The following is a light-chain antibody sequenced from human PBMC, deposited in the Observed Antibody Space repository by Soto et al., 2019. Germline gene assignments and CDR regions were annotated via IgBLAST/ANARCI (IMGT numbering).Light chain of an antibody. CDR2: DVS. CDR1: QDIRGA. V-gene: IGKV1-13*02. J-gene: IGKJ5*01. Sequence: AIQLTQSPSSLSASVGDRVTITCRASQDIRGALAWYQQKPGKALKILIYDVSSLQSGVPSRFSGISSGTDFTLTISGLQPEDFATYYCQQFNSYPIIFGQGTRLEIK. CDR3: QQFNSYPII.